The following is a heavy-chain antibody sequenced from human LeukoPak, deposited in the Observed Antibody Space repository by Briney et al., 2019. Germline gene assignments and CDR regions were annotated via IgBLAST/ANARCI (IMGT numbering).Heavy chain of an antibody. D-gene: IGHD2-2*01. Sequence: SETLSLTCTVSGGSISSYYWSWIRQPAGKGLEWIGRIYTSGSTTYNPSLKSRVTMSVDTSKNQFSLKLSSVTAADTAVYYCARDSGGYCSSTSCHYYYYYYGMDVWGQGTTVTVSS. J-gene: IGHJ6*02. CDR1: GGSISSYY. V-gene: IGHV4-4*07. CDR2: IYTSGST. CDR3: ARDSGGYCSSTSCHYYYYYYGMDV.